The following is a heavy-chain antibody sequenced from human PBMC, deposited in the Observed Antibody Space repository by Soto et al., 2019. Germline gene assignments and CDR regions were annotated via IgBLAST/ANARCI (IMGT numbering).Heavy chain of an antibody. V-gene: IGHV3-23*01. CDR3: ATGVELDV. CDR2: IGDSGAST. D-gene: IGHD1-26*01. CDR1: GFSFSSFA. Sequence: EVLLLESGGGLVQPGGSLRLSCEASGFSFSSFAMNWVRQAPGKGLEWVSAIGDSGASTYYAGSVKGRFTISRDTSRNTRYLQLNSLSAVDPAVYYCATGVELDVWGNGTTVTVSS. J-gene: IGHJ6*04.